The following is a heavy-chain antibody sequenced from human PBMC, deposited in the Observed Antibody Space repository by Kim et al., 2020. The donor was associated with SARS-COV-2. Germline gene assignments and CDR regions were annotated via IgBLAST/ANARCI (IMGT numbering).Heavy chain of an antibody. CDR2: IIPIFGTA. D-gene: IGHD3-3*01. V-gene: IGHV1-69*13. J-gene: IGHJ5*02. Sequence: SVKVSCKASGGTFSSYAISWVRQAPGQGLEWMGGIIPIFGTANYAQKFQGRVTITADESTSTAYMELSSLRSEDTAVYYCARESLYYDFWSGYYSGPHPPQFDPWGQGTLVTVSS. CDR1: GGTFSSYA. CDR3: ARESLYYDFWSGYYSGPHPPQFDP.